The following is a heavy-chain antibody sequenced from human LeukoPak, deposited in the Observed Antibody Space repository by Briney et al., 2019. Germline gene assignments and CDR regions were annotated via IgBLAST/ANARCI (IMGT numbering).Heavy chain of an antibody. CDR1: GFTFSSYA. J-gene: IGHJ4*02. D-gene: IGHD1-1*01. V-gene: IGHV3-23*01. Sequence: GGSLRLSCAASGFTFSSYAMSWVRQAPGKGLEWVSAISGSGGSTYYADSVKGRFTISRDNSKNTLYLQMNSLRAEDTAVYYCAKLGATGQTGILRSYFDYWGQGTLVTVSS. CDR2: ISGSGGST. CDR3: AKLGATGQTGILRSYFDY.